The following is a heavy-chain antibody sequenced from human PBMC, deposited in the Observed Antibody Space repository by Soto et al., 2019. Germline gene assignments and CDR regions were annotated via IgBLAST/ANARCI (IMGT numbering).Heavy chain of an antibody. CDR1: GFTFSNYW. D-gene: IGHD6-13*01. Sequence: EVQLVESGGGLVQPGGSMSLSCAASGFTFSNYWMYWVRQAPGTGLVWVSRVNNDGTDTTHADSVKGRFTIARDNAENTLYLQMNSLRAEDTAVYYCARGGLQHALDVWGQGSTVTVSS. J-gene: IGHJ6*02. V-gene: IGHV3-74*03. CDR2: VNNDGTDT. CDR3: ARGGLQHALDV.